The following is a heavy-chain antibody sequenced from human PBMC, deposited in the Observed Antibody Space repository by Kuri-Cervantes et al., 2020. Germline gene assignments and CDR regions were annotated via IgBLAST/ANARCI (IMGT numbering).Heavy chain of an antibody. CDR2: SHYSGNI. Sequence: SETLSLTCTVSGGSIRSNYWGWIRQPPGKGLEWIGYSHYSGNINYNPALKSRIAISVDTSKNLFSLNVTSVTAADTAVYYCARAIQLWLLDYWGQGTLVTVSS. CDR1: GGSIRSNY. D-gene: IGHD5-18*01. V-gene: IGHV4-59*01. J-gene: IGHJ4*02. CDR3: ARAIQLWLLDY.